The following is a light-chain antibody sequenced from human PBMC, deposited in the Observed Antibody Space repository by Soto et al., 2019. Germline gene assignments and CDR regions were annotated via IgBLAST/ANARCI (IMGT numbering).Light chain of an antibody. CDR3: QQCYMGWT. J-gene: IGKJ1*01. CDR2: DAS. Sequence: DSQMTQSPSTLSASLGDRVTITCRASQSIGRFLAWYQRQPGKAPKLLIYDASTLESGVPSRFSGTGSGTEFTFSITSLQPEDFGTYYCQQCYMGWTFGQGPKV. CDR1: QSIGRF. V-gene: IGKV1-5*01.